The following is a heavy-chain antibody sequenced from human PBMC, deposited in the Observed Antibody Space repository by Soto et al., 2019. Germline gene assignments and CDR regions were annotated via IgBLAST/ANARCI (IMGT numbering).Heavy chain of an antibody. CDR3: ARQGGYSSSWYPYYYYGMDV. V-gene: IGHV5-10-1*01. J-gene: IGHJ6*02. CDR1: GYSFTSYW. Sequence: GESLKISCKGSGYSFTSYWISWVRQMPGKGLEWIGRIDPSDSYTNYSPSFQGHVTISADKSISTAYLQWSSLKASDTAMYYCARQGGYSSSWYPYYYYGMDVWGQGTTVTVSS. D-gene: IGHD6-13*01. CDR2: IDPSDSYT.